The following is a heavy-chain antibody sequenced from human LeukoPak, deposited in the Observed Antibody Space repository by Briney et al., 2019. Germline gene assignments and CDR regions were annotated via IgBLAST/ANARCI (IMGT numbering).Heavy chain of an antibody. J-gene: IGHJ5*02. Sequence: SETLSLTCAVTGYPISYGYYWGWLRQPPGKGLEWIESIYHSGSTYYNPSLKSRSTISVDTSKHQLSLNVGSVTAADTAVYHCARDLRSGSYLNWFDPWGQGTLVTVSS. CDR3: ARDLRSGSYLNWFDP. CDR1: GYPISYGYY. CDR2: IYHSGST. V-gene: IGHV4-38-2*02. D-gene: IGHD3-10*01.